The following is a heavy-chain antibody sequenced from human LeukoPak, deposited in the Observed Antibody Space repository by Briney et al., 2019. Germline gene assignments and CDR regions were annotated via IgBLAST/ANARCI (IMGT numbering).Heavy chain of an antibody. Sequence: GRSLRLSCAASGFTFSNYGMHCVRQAPGKGLEWVAVISYDGNIKYYAGSVKGRFTISRDNSKNTLYLQMNSLIPEDTAVYFCAKDVSGGSSRFFDYWGQGTLVTVSS. D-gene: IGHD2-15*01. V-gene: IGHV3-30*18. CDR2: ISYDGNIK. J-gene: IGHJ4*02. CDR3: AKDVSGGSSRFFDY. CDR1: GFTFSNYG.